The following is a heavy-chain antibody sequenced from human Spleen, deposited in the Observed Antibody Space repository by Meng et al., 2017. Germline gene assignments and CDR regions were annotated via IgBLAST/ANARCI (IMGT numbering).Heavy chain of an antibody. D-gene: IGHD6-19*01. CDR2: ISGSGGST. J-gene: IGHJ3*02. CDR3: AKSHSSGWYWDAFDI. V-gene: IGHV3-23*01. Sequence: GGSLRLSCAASGFTFSSYAMSWVRQAPGKGLEWVSAISGSGGSTYYADSVKGRFTISRDNSKNTLYLQMNSLRPEDTAVYYCAKSHSSGWYWDAFDIWGQGTMVTVSS. CDR1: GFTFSSYA.